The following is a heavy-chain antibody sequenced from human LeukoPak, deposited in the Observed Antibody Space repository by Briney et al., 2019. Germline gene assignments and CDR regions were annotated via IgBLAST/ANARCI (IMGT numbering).Heavy chain of an antibody. D-gene: IGHD6-6*01. V-gene: IGHV3-48*04. CDR3: ASNLRGYGSSPDDY. J-gene: IGHJ4*02. CDR1: GFPFSSHS. Sequence: GGSLRLSCAASGFPFSSHSMIWVRQAPGKGLEWVSYISGTGNTMYYADSVKGRLTISRDNARNSLYLQMNSLRAEDTAVYYCASNLRGYGSSPDDYWGQGTLVTVSS. CDR2: ISGTGNTM.